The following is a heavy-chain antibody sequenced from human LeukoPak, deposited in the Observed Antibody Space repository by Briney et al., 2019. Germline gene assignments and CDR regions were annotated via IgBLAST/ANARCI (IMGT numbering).Heavy chain of an antibody. CDR2: ISGDGGTT. CDR1: GLTFSGFA. CDR3: ARESHQKRESYYYDC. Sequence: PGGSLRLSCAASGLTFSGFAMDWVRQAPGQGLDYVAAISGDGGTTYYAKSVKGRFTISRDNSKKTLSLQMGSLRPEDSAIYYCARESHQKRESYYYDCWGQGTLVTVSS. V-gene: IGHV3-64*01. D-gene: IGHD3-16*01. J-gene: IGHJ4*02.